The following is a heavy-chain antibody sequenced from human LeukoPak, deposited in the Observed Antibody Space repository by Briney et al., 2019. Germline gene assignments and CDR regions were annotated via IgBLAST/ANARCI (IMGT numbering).Heavy chain of an antibody. CDR1: GYSISSGYY. D-gene: IGHD1-1*01. Sequence: SETLSLTCTVSGYSISSGYYWGWIRPPPGKGLEWIGSIYHSGSTYYNPSLKSRVTISVDTSKNQFSLKLSSVTAADTAVYYCARGGTAGDYWGQGTLVTVSS. CDR3: ARGGTAGDY. J-gene: IGHJ4*02. V-gene: IGHV4-38-2*02. CDR2: IYHSGST.